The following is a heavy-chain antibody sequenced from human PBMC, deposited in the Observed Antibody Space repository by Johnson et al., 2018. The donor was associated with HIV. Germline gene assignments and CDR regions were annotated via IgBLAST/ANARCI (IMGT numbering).Heavy chain of an antibody. D-gene: IGHD6-13*01. J-gene: IGHJ3*02. Sequence: VQLVESGGGLIQPGGSLRLSCAASGFTVSSNYMSWVRQAPGKGLEWVGRIKSETDGGTTDSAAPVKGRFPISRDDSKNTLYLQMNSLKIEDTAVYYCTTDPDSSSWYRDAFDIWGQGTMVTVSS. CDR3: TTDPDSSSWYRDAFDI. V-gene: IGHV3-15*01. CDR1: GFTVSSNY. CDR2: IKSETDGGTT.